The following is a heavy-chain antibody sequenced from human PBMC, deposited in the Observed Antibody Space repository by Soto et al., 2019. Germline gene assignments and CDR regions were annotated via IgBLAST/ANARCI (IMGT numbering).Heavy chain of an antibody. Sequence: GASVKVSCKASGYTFNSYGISWVRQAPGQGLEWMGWISAYNGNTNYAQKLQGRVTMTTDTSTSTAYMELRSLRSDDTAVYYCATGAAIAVAGSFDYWGQGTLVTVSS. CDR1: GYTFNSYG. D-gene: IGHD6-19*01. CDR2: ISAYNGNT. J-gene: IGHJ4*02. V-gene: IGHV1-18*01. CDR3: ATGAAIAVAGSFDY.